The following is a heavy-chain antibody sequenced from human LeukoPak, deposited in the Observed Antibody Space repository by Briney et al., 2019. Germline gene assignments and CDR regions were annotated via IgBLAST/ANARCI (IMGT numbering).Heavy chain of an antibody. D-gene: IGHD4-17*01. V-gene: IGHV3-30-3*01. CDR3: ARDHEDYGDQMFDY. CDR1: GFTFSSYA. Sequence: PGGSLRLSCAASGFTFSSYAMHWVRQAPGKGLEWVAVISYDGSNKYYADSVKGRFTISRDNSKNTLFLQMNSLRAEDTAVYYCARDHEDYGDQMFDYWGQGTLVTVSS. J-gene: IGHJ4*02. CDR2: ISYDGSNK.